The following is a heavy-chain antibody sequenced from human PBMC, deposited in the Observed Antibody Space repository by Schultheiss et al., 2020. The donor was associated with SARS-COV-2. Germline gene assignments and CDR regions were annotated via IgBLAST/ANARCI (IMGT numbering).Heavy chain of an antibody. V-gene: IGHV1-18*01. CDR1: GGTFSSYA. CDR2: ISAYNGNT. J-gene: IGHJ4*02. CDR3: VRDPDSGGYY. Sequence: ASVKVSCKASGGTFSSYAISWVRQAPGQGLEWMGWISAYNGNTNYAQKLQGRVTMTTDTSTSTAYMELRSLRSDDTAVYYCVRDPDSGGYYWGQGTQVTVSS. D-gene: IGHD2-15*01.